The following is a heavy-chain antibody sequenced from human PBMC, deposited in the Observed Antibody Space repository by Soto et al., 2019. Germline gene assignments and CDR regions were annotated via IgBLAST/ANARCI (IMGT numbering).Heavy chain of an antibody. J-gene: IGHJ4*02. Sequence: QVQLVESGGGVVQPGRSLRLSCAASGFSFSTYGMHWVRQAPGKGLEWVALIYFDGSKKYYADSVKGRFTISRDNSKNTLYLQMSSLRAEDTAVYYCARVGGTVTTDYWGQGTLVTFSS. CDR1: GFSFSTYG. CDR3: ARVGGTVTTDY. V-gene: IGHV3-33*01. D-gene: IGHD4-17*01. CDR2: IYFDGSKK.